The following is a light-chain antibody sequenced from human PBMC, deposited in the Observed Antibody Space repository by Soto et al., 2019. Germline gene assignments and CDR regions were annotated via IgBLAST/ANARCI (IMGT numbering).Light chain of an antibody. J-gene: IGLJ1*01. Sequence: QSVLTQPASVSGSPGQSITIFCTGTSSDVGGYNYVSWYQQHPGSAPKLMIYDVSSRPSGFSNRFSGSKSGNTASLTFFGLQAEDEADYYCSSYTSSFKLAVFGSGTKVTVL. CDR2: DVS. CDR1: SSDVGGYNY. V-gene: IGLV2-14*03. CDR3: SSYTSSFKLAV.